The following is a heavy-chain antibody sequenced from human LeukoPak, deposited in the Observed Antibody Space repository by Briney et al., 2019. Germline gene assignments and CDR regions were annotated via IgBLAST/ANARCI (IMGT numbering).Heavy chain of an antibody. D-gene: IGHD2-15*01. CDR2: ISSSSSYI. Sequence: PGGSLRLSCAASGFTFDDYAMHWVRQAPGKGLEWVSSISSSSSYIYYADSVKGRFTISRDNAKNSLYLQMNSLRAEDTAVYYCARDRGIRGGMGQGFDYWGQGTLVTVSS. V-gene: IGHV3-21*01. J-gene: IGHJ4*02. CDR3: ARDRGIRGGMGQGFDY. CDR1: GFTFDDYA.